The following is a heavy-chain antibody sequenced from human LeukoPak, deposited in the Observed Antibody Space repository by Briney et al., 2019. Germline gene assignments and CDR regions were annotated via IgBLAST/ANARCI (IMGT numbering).Heavy chain of an antibody. D-gene: IGHD3-9*01. V-gene: IGHV1-24*01. CDR2: FDPEDGET. CDR1: GYTLTESS. J-gene: IGHJ4*02. Sequence: ASVKVSCKVSGYTLTESSMHWVRQAPGKGLEWMGGFDPEDGETIYAQKFQGRVTMTEDTSTDTAYVELSSLRSEDTAVYYCAIVSRYFDWLWATFDYWGQGTLVTVSS. CDR3: AIVSRYFDWLWATFDY.